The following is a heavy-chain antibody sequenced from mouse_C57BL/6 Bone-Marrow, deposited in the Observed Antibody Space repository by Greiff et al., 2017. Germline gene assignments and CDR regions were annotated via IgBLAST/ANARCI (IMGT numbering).Heavy chain of an antibody. CDR3: ARSIYDGYYVAWFAY. J-gene: IGHJ3*01. CDR2: IYPGGGYT. Sequence: VQLQQSGAELVRPGTSVKMSCKASGYTFTNYWIGWAKQRPGHGLEWIGDIYPGGGYTNYNEKFKGKATLTADKSSSTAYMQFSSLTSEDSAIYYCARSIYDGYYVAWFAYWGQGTRVTVSA. V-gene: IGHV1-63*01. D-gene: IGHD2-3*01. CDR1: GYTFTNYW.